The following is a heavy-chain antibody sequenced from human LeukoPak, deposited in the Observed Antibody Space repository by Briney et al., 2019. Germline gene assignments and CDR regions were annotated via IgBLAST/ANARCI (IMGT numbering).Heavy chain of an antibody. CDR1: GFTFSSYA. CDR3: AKNPKETSGYYSYFDY. V-gene: IGHV3-23*01. J-gene: IGHJ4*02. Sequence: GGSLRLSCVASGFTFSSYAMSWVRQAPGKGLEWVSAISGSGGSTYYADSVKGRFTISRDNSKNTLYLQMNSLRAEDTAVYYFAKNPKETSGYYSYFDYWGQGTLVTVSS. D-gene: IGHD3-22*01. CDR2: ISGSGGST.